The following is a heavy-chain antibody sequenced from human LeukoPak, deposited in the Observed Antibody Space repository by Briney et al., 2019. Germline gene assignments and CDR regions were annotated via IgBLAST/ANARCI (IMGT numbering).Heavy chain of an antibody. D-gene: IGHD3-3*01. V-gene: IGHV4-4*07. CDR3: ARGGYDFWSGYYSPYYYYYMDV. Sequence: PSETLSLTCTVSGGSISSYYWSWIRQPAGKGLEWIGRIYTSGSTNYNPSLKRRVTMSVDTSKNQFSLKLSSVTAADTAVYYCARGGYDFWSGYYSPYYYYYMDVWGKGTTVTVSS. CDR2: IYTSGST. J-gene: IGHJ6*03. CDR1: GGSISSYY.